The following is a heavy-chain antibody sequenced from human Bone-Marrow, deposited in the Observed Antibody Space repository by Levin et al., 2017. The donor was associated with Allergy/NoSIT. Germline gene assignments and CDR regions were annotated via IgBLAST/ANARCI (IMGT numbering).Heavy chain of an antibody. CDR2: IYYSGST. CDR1: GGSISSSSHY. D-gene: IGHD1-14*01. CDR3: ARRAGYYYYMDV. J-gene: IGHJ6*03. Sequence: SETLSLTCTVSGGSISSSSHYWGWIRQPPGKGLEWIGDIYYSGSTYHNPSLKSRVNMSVDTSKNQFSLKLSSVTAADTAVYYCARRAGYYYYMDVWDKGTTVTVSS. V-gene: IGHV4-39*01.